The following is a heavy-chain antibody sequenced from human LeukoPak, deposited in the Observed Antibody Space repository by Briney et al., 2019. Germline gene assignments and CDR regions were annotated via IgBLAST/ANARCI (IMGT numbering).Heavy chain of an antibody. Sequence: PSETLSLTCTVSGGSVSSSDYYWGWIRQSPGKGLEWIGEINHSGSTNYNPSLKSRATISVDTSKNQFSLKLSSVTAAGTAVYYCASFVDSSSWSFDYWGQGTLVTVSS. CDR2: INHSGST. V-gene: IGHV4-39*07. D-gene: IGHD6-13*01. CDR3: ASFVDSSSWSFDY. J-gene: IGHJ4*02. CDR1: GGSVSSSDYY.